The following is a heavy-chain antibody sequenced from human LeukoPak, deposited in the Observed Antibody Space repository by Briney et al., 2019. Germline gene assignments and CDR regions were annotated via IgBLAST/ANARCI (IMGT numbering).Heavy chain of an antibody. CDR1: GFNFSNYE. D-gene: IGHD1-1*01. Sequence: GGSLRLSCAASGFNFSNYEMNWVRQAPGKGLEWVAYISESGSLIYYADSVMGRFTISRDNSKNSLFLQMSSLRAEDTAVYYCARDSGSGTTGNEFDYWGQGTLVSVSS. CDR2: ISESGSLI. CDR3: ARDSGSGTTGNEFDY. J-gene: IGHJ4*02. V-gene: IGHV3-48*03.